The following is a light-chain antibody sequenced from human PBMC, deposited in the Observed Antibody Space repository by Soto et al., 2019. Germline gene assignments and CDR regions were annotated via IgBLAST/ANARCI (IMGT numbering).Light chain of an antibody. V-gene: IGKV3-20*01. Sequence: ENVLTQSPGTLSLSPGERATLSCRASQSISRTYLAWYQQKPVQAPRLLIYATSSRATGIPDRFSGSGSGTDFTLTISRLEPEDFAVYYCQQYGRSGTFGQGTKGDI. J-gene: IGKJ1*01. CDR3: QQYGRSGT. CDR2: ATS. CDR1: QSISRTY.